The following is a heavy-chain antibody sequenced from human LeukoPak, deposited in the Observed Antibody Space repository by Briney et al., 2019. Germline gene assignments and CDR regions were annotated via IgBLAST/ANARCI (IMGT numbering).Heavy chain of an antibody. CDR3: AGYYYDSSGSCGFDY. D-gene: IGHD3-22*01. V-gene: IGHV3-48*03. Sequence: GGSLTLSCAASGFTFSSYEMNWVRQAPGKGLEWVSYISSSGSTIYYADSVKGRFTISRDNAKNSLYLQMNSLRAEDTAVYYCAGYYYDSSGSCGFDYWGPRTLVTVSS. J-gene: IGHJ4*02. CDR2: ISSSGSTI. CDR1: GFTFSSYE.